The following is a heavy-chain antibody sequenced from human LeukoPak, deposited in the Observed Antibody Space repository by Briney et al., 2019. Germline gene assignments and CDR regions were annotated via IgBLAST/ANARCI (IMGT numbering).Heavy chain of an antibody. V-gene: IGHV3-23*01. Sequence: GGSLRLSCAASGFTFSSYAMSWVRQAPGMGLEWVSSTSGSGGSEYYADSVKGRYTISRDNSKNTRYLQMTSLRGEDTAVYYCAKNAAPTRYFDWLPIDYWGQGTLVTVSS. CDR2: TSGSGGSE. CDR3: AKNAAPTRYFDWLPIDY. CDR1: GFTFSSYA. D-gene: IGHD3-9*01. J-gene: IGHJ4*02.